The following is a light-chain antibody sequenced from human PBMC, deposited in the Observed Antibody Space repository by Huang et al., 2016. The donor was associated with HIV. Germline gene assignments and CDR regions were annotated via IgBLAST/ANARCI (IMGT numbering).Light chain of an antibody. CDR3: QQYNNWPRT. J-gene: IGKJ1*01. CDR2: GAS. V-gene: IGKV3-15*01. Sequence: EIVMTQSPATLSVSPGERATLSCRASQRVSSNLAWYQQKPGQAPRLLIYGASTRATGIPDNFSGSGSGIEFTLTISSLQSEDFAVYYCQQYNNWPRTFGQGTKVEIK. CDR1: QRVSSN.